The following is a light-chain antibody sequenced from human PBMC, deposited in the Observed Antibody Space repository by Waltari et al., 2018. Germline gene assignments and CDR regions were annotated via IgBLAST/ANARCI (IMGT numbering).Light chain of an antibody. J-gene: IGKJ3*01. CDR1: QGISSY. CDR3: QQLNSYPRT. Sequence: DIQLTQSPSFLSASVGDSVTITCRASQGISSYLAWYQQKPGKAPKLLIYVASTLQSGVPSRFSGSGSGTEFTLTISSLQPEDSATYYCQQLNSYPRTFGPGTKVDIK. V-gene: IGKV1-9*01. CDR2: VAS.